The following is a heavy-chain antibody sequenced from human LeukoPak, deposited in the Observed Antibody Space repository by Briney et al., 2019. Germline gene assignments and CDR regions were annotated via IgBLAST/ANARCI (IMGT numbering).Heavy chain of an antibody. J-gene: IGHJ6*02. D-gene: IGHD2-8*01. Sequence: GGSLRLSCAASGFTFSSYEMNWVRQAPGKGLEWVSYISSSGSTMYYADSVKGRFTISRDNAKNSLYLQMNSLRAEDTAVYYCAISNGYGMDVWGQGTTVTVSS. CDR2: ISSSGSTM. V-gene: IGHV3-48*03. CDR1: GFTFSSYE. CDR3: AISNGYGMDV.